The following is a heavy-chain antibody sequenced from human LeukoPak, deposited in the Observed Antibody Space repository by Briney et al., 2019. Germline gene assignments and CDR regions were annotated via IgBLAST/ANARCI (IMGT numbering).Heavy chain of an antibody. CDR3: ASVKQQLVRTPFSEDYYYYMDV. CDR1: GGSISSYY. J-gene: IGHJ6*03. CDR2: IYTSGST. Sequence: PSETLSLTCTVSGGSISSYYWSWIRQPPGKGLEWIGYIYTSGSTNYNPSLKSRVTISVDTSKNQFSLKLSSVTAADTAVYYCASVKQQLVRTPFSEDYYYYMDVWGKGTTVTVSS. V-gene: IGHV4-4*09. D-gene: IGHD6-13*01.